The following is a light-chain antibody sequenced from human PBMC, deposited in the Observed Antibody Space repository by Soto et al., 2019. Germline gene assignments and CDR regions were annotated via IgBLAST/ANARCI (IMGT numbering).Light chain of an antibody. Sequence: EIVMTQSPATLSVSPGERATLSCRASQSVSGNLAWYQQKPGQAPRLLIYAASSRVTGIPARFSGSGSVTEFTLTISSLQSEDFAVYYCQQYDDWPRTVGKGTKVEVK. CDR2: AAS. V-gene: IGKV3-15*01. CDR3: QQYDDWPRT. J-gene: IGKJ1*01. CDR1: QSVSGN.